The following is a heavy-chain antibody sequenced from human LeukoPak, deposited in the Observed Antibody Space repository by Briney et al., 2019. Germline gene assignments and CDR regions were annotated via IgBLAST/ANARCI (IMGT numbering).Heavy chain of an antibody. CDR2: IGTSSSTI. D-gene: IGHD4-23*01. CDR1: GFTFSTYG. Sequence: GGSLRLSCAASGFTFSTYGMNWVRQAPGKGLEWVSYIGTSSSTIYYADSVKGRFTISRDNAKNSLYLQMNSLRDEDTAVYYCARHDYGGNSGDYWGQGTLVTVSS. J-gene: IGHJ4*02. V-gene: IGHV3-48*02. CDR3: ARHDYGGNSGDY.